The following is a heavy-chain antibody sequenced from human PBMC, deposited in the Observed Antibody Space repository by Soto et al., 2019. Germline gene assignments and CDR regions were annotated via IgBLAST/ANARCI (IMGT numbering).Heavy chain of an antibody. V-gene: IGHV4-4*07. CDR1: GASISSYF. CDR3: AREAGPDRWFDP. Sequence: QVQLQESGPALVEPSETLSLTCTVSGASISSYFWTWIRQPAGKGLDWIGCISTSGTTNYNPSLKSRVTMSVDTSKNHFSLNLTSVTAADTAVYYCAREAGPDRWFDPWGQGTLVTVSS. J-gene: IGHJ5*02. CDR2: ISTSGTT. D-gene: IGHD6-19*01.